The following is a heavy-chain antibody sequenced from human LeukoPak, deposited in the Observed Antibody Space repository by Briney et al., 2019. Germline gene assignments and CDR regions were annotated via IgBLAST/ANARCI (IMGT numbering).Heavy chain of an antibody. Sequence: ASVEVSCKASGYTFTSYYMHWVRQAPGQGLEWMGIINPSGGSTSYAQKFQGRVTMTRGMSTSTVYMELSSLRSEDTAVYYCARADGRGSYPNDYWGQGTLVTVSS. J-gene: IGHJ4*02. CDR3: ARADGRGSYPNDY. V-gene: IGHV1-46*01. D-gene: IGHD1-26*01. CDR2: INPSGGST. CDR1: GYTFTSYY.